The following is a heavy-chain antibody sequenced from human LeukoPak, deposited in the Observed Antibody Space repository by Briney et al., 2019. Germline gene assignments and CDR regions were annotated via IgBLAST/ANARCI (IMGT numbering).Heavy chain of an antibody. J-gene: IGHJ4*02. V-gene: IGHV3-7*01. CDR3: AGLWFGESSFDY. CDR2: IKQDGSEK. D-gene: IGHD3-10*01. Sequence: GGSLRLSCAASGFTFSSYGVHWVRQAPGKGLEWVANIKQDGSEKYYVDSVKGRFTISRDNAKNSLYLQMNSLRAEGTAVYYCAGLWFGESSFDYWGQGTLVTVSS. CDR1: GFTFSSYG.